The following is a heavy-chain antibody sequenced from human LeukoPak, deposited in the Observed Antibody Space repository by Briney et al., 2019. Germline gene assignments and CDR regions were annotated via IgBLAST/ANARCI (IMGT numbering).Heavy chain of an antibody. CDR1: GYTFTSYD. CDR3: AREVYYDNSGYYN. CDR2: MNPNSGNT. J-gene: IGHJ4*02. D-gene: IGHD3-22*01. Sequence: ASVKVSCKASGYTFTSYDINWVRQATGQGLEWMGWMNPNSGNTGYAQKFQGRVTITGNTSISTAYMELSSLRSEDTAVYYCAREVYYDNSGYYNWGQGTLVTVSS. V-gene: IGHV1-8*03.